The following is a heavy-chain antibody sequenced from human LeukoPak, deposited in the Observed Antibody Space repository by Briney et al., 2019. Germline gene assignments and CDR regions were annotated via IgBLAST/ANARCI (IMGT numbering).Heavy chain of an antibody. V-gene: IGHV3-23*01. Sequence: PGGSLRLSCAASGFTFSSYAMYWVRQAPGKGLEWVSGIRGSGGGTFYADSVKGRFIISRDNSRNTLYLRMDRVRAEDTAVYYCAKADGSGFNWNFDYWGQGTLVTVSS. CDR1: GFTFSSYA. D-gene: IGHD1-1*01. CDR3: AKADGSGFNWNFDY. CDR2: IRGSGGGT. J-gene: IGHJ4*02.